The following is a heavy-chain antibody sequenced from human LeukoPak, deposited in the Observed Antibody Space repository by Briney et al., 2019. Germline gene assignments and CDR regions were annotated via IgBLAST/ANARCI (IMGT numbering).Heavy chain of an antibody. V-gene: IGHV3-66*02. CDR2: VYSGGST. Sequence: PGGSLRLSCVASGFSTYSNYMSWVRQPPGKGLEWVSVVYSGGSTNHAESVRVRFIVSRDLSRNTIYLQMNDLRPEDTAVYYCARDLGWDNITSFHFWGQGVLVTVSS. D-gene: IGHD1-26*01. CDR3: ARDLGWDNITSFHF. J-gene: IGHJ4*02. CDR1: GFSTYSNY.